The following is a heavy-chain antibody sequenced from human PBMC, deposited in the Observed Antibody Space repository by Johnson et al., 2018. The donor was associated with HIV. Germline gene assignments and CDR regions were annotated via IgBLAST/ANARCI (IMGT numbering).Heavy chain of an antibody. J-gene: IGHJ3*02. Sequence: QLVESGGGLVQPGGSLRLSCAASGFTFSSYAMHWVRQAPGKGLEYVSAISSNGGSTYYANSVKGRFTISRDNSKNTLYLQMGSLRAEDMAVYYCARETRGGGGAFDIWGQGTMVTVSS. CDR1: GFTFSSYA. D-gene: IGHD2-15*01. CDR2: ISSNGGST. V-gene: IGHV3-64*01. CDR3: ARETRGGGGAFDI.